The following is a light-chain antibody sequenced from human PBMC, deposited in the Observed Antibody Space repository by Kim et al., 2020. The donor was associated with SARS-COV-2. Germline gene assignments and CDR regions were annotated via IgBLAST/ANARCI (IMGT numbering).Light chain of an antibody. CDR2: DAS. Sequence: FSPGERATLSCRARQGVSSYLAWYQQKPGQAPRLLIYDASNRATGIPARFSGSGSGTDFTLTISSLEPEDFAVYYCQQRSNWPLTFGGGTKVDIK. CDR3: QQRSNWPLT. J-gene: IGKJ4*01. V-gene: IGKV3-11*01. CDR1: QGVSSY.